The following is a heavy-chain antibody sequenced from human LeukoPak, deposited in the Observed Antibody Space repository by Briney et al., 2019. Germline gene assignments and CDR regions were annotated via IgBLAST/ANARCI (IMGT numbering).Heavy chain of an antibody. CDR1: GGTFSSYA. J-gene: IGHJ6*03. Sequence: EASVKVSCKASGGTFSSYAISWVRQAPGQGLEWMGGIIPIFGTANYAQKFQGRVTITTDESTSTAYMELCSLRSEDTAVLYCAMSGNTPGSHYFYYMDVWGKGATVTVSS. V-gene: IGHV1-69*05. D-gene: IGHD4-23*01. CDR2: IIPIFGTA. CDR3: AMSGNTPGSHYFYYMDV.